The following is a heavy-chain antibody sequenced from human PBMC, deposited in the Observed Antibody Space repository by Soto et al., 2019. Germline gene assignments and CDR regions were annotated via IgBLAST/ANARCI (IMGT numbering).Heavy chain of an antibody. CDR2: IWYDGTNK. J-gene: IGHJ6*02. CDR3: ARDRVGGYYYDMDV. CDR1: GFTFSSYG. Sequence: QVQLVESGGGVVQPGRSLRLSCAASGFTFSSYGMHWVRQAPGKGLEWVAVIWYDGTNKYYADSVKGRFTISRDNSKNTLYLQMNSLRAEDTAVYYCARDRVGGYYYDMDVWGQGTTVTVSS. D-gene: IGHD1-26*01. V-gene: IGHV3-33*01.